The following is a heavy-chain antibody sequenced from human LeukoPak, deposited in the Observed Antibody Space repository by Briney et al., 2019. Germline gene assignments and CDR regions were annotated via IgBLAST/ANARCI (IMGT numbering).Heavy chain of an antibody. Sequence: SETLSLTCIVSGGSVSSGTFYWGWIRQSPGKGLEWIGYIYYTGITNYNPSLKSRVTISVDTSKNQFSLNLSSVTAADTAVYYCARDHAEGWFDPWGQGTLVTVSS. J-gene: IGHJ5*02. CDR3: ARDHAEGWFDP. CDR2: IYYTGIT. V-gene: IGHV4-61*01. CDR1: GGSVSSGTFY. D-gene: IGHD1-14*01.